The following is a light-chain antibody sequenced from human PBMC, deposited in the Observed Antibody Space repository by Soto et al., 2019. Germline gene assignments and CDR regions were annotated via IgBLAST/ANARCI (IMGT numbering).Light chain of an antibody. CDR1: RDISNS. CDR2: GAS. Sequence: DIQMTQSPSSVSASVGDRLTITCRASRDISNSLAWYQQTPGKAPKLLLRGASSLHRGVPSRFSGGGAGTEFTLTISSLQPEDFATYYSQQTSAFPRTFGQGTKLDVK. J-gene: IGKJ1*01. V-gene: IGKV1-12*01. CDR3: QQTSAFPRT.